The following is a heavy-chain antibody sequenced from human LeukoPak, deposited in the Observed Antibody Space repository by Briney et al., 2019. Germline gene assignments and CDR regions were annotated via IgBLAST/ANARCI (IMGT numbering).Heavy chain of an antibody. V-gene: IGHV4-59*08. CDR2: IYYSGST. Sequence: PSETLSLTCTVSGGSISSYYWSWIRQPPGKGLEWIGYIYYSGSTNYNPSLKSRVTISVDTSKNQFSLKLSSVTAADTAVYYGARHSLYDCVWGSYRSYYFDYWGQGTLVTVSS. D-gene: IGHD3-16*02. J-gene: IGHJ4*02. CDR3: ARHSLYDCVWGSYRSYYFDY. CDR1: GGSISSYY.